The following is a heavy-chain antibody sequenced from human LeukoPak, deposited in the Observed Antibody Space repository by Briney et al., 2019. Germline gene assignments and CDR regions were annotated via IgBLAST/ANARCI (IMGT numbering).Heavy chain of an antibody. D-gene: IGHD6-6*01. CDR1: GYSFTSYW. Sequence: GESLKISCKGSGYSFTSYWIGWVRQMPGKGLEWMGIIYPGDSDTRYSPSFQGQVTISADKSISTAYLQWSRLKASDTSMYDCERSELGWDSSSEDAFDVWGQGTMVAVSS. J-gene: IGHJ3*01. CDR2: IYPGDSDT. V-gene: IGHV5-51*01. CDR3: ERSELGWDSSSEDAFDV.